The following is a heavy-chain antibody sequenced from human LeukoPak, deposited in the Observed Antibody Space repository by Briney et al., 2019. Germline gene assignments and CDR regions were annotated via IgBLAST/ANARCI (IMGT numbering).Heavy chain of an antibody. CDR2: INHSGST. CDR3: ASLQGYDILTGYCSPDYGMDV. J-gene: IGHJ6*02. D-gene: IGHD3-9*01. Sequence: SETLSLTCAVYGGSFSGYYWSWIRQPPGKGLEWIGEINHSGSTNYNPSLKSRVTISVDTSKNQFSLKLSSVTAADTAVYYCASLQGYDILTGYCSPDYGMDVWGQGTTVTVSS. CDR1: GGSFSGYY. V-gene: IGHV4-34*01.